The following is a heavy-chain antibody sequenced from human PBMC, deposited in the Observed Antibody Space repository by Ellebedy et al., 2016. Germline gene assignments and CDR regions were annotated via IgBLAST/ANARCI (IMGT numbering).Heavy chain of an antibody. V-gene: IGHV1-46*03. CDR1: GHSFTNYY. D-gene: IGHD2-2*01. Sequence: ASVKVSXXEYGHSFTNYYMHRVRQAPGQGLEWMGIINPSGGSTSYAQKFQGRVTMTRDTSTSTVYMELSSLRSEDTAVYYCARGGYCSSTSCHMMGGYWGQGTLVTVSS. CDR3: ARGGYCSSTSCHMMGGY. CDR2: INPSGGST. J-gene: IGHJ4*02.